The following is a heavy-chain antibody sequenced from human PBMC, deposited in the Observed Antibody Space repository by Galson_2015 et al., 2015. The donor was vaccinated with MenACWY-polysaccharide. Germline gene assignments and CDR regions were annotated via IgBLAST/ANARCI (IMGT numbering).Heavy chain of an antibody. CDR2: INPSGST. J-gene: IGHJ4*02. CDR3: AIGKSRYSNY. CDR1: GGSFSGYY. D-gene: IGHD4-11*01. V-gene: IGHV4-34*01. Sequence: TLSLTGAVYGGSFSGYYWTWIRHPPGEGLEWIGEINPSGSTNYDPSLKSRVTISLDTSKNEFSRKASSVTAADTAMYYCAIGKSRYSNYWGQGTLVTVSS.